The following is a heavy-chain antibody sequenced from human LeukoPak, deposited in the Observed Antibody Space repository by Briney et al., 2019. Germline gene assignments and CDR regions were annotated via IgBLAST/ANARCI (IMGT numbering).Heavy chain of an antibody. CDR1: GGSISSGGYY. Sequence: KTSETLSLTCTVSGGSISSGGYYWTWIRQHPGKGLEWIGFFYDSESSYFNPSLKSRVSISVDTSRNQFSLNLTSVIAADTDVYYCARGSGGDNYGSYYFDSWGQGSLVTVSS. CDR3: ARGSGGDNYGSYYFDS. CDR2: FYDSESS. D-gene: IGHD5-18*01. V-gene: IGHV4-31*03. J-gene: IGHJ4*02.